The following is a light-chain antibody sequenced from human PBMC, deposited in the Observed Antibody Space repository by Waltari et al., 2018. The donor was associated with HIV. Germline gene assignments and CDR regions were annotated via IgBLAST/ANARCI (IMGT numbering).Light chain of an antibody. Sequence: YVLAQPPSVSVAPGKTARITCGGNNIGSQRVHWYQQKPGQAPVVVIYYDSDRPSGIPERFSGSNSGNTATLTISRVEAGDEADYYCQVWDSSSDAYVFGTGTKVTVL. J-gene: IGLJ1*01. CDR3: QVWDSSSDAYV. V-gene: IGLV3-21*04. CDR2: YDS. CDR1: NIGSQR.